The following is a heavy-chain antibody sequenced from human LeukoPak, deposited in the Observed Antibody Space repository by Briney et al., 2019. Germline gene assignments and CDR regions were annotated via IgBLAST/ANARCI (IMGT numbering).Heavy chain of an antibody. J-gene: IGHJ4*02. CDR2: IGSDSTYI. Sequence: GGSLRLSCAASGFTFSSYSMNWVRQAPGKGLEWVSSIGSDSTYIYYTDSVKGRFTISRDNAKNSLYLQMNSLGAEDTAVYYCATGDGYWGQGTLVTVSS. CDR1: GFTFSSYS. D-gene: IGHD7-27*01. CDR3: ATGDGY. V-gene: IGHV3-21*01.